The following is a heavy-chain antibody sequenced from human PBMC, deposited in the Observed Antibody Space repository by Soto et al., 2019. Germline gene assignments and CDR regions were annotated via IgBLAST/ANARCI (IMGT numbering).Heavy chain of an antibody. Sequence: ASVKVSCKASGYTFTSYGISWVRQAPGQGLEWMGWISAYNGNTNYAQKLQGRVTMNTDTSTSTAYMELRSLRSDDTAVYFFARVGVLAAAGTDDAFDIWGQGTMVTVSS. J-gene: IGHJ3*02. D-gene: IGHD6-13*01. CDR2: ISAYNGNT. CDR3: ARVGVLAAAGTDDAFDI. V-gene: IGHV1-18*01. CDR1: GYTFTSYG.